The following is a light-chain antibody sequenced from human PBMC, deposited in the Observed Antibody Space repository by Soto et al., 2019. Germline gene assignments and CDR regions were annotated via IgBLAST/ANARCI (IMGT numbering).Light chain of an antibody. V-gene: IGLV2-11*01. Sequence: QSVLTQPRSVSGSPGQSVTISCTGTSNDVGGCDYVSWYQQHPGKAPKLIIYDVSKRPSGVPDRFSGSKSGNTASLTISGLQAEDEADYYCCSYAGTYSYVFGTGTKVTVL. J-gene: IGLJ1*01. CDR2: DVS. CDR1: SNDVGGCDY. CDR3: CSYAGTYSYV.